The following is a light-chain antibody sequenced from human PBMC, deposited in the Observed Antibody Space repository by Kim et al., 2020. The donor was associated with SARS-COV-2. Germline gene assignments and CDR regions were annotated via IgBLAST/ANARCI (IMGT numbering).Light chain of an antibody. CDR3: QSYDSSLSGSV. J-gene: IGLJ3*02. CDR1: SSSSGAGYD. V-gene: IGLV1-40*01. CDR2: GNS. Sequence: VTISCTGSSSSSGAGYDVHWYQQLPGTAPNLLIYGNSNRPSGVPDRFSGSKSGASASLAITGLQAEDEADYYCQSYDSSLSGSVFGGGTQLTVL.